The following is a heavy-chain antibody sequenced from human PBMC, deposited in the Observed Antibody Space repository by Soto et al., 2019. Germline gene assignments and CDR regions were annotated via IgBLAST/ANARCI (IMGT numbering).Heavy chain of an antibody. CDR1: GFTFSSYA. CDR2: ISGSGGST. D-gene: IGHD3-10*01. CDR3: AKEEYYGSGWTGDYYYYMDV. V-gene: IGHV3-23*01. Sequence: EVQLLESGGGLVQPGGSLRLSCAASGFTFSSYAMSWVRQAPGKGLEWVSAISGSGGSTYYADSVKGRFTISRDNSKNTLYLQMNSLRAEDTAVYYCAKEEYYGSGWTGDYYYYMDVWGKGTTVTVSS. J-gene: IGHJ6*03.